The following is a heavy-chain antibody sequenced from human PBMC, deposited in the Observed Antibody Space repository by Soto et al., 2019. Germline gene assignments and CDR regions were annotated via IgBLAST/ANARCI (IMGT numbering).Heavy chain of an antibody. CDR3: ARVRMYSSGWYGGYFDY. CDR1: GGSISSYY. J-gene: IGHJ4*02. V-gene: IGHV4-59*01. D-gene: IGHD6-19*01. CDR2: IYYSGST. Sequence: TSETLSLTCTVSGGSISSYYWSWIRQPPGKGLEWIGYIYYSGSTNYNPSLKSRVTISVDTSKNQFSLKLSSVTAADTAVYYCARVRMYSSGWYGGYFDYWGQGTLVTVSS.